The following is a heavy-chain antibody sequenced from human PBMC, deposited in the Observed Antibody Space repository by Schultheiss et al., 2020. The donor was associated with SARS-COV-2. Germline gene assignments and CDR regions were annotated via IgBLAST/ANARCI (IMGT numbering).Heavy chain of an antibody. D-gene: IGHD2-21*02. Sequence: ASVKVSCKVSGYTLTELSMHWVRQAPGKGLEWMGGFDPEDGETIYAQKFQGRVTMTEDTSTDTAYMELSSLRSEDTAVYYCARGAIYCGGDCQHDAFDIWGQGTMVTVSS. CDR3: ARGAIYCGGDCQHDAFDI. J-gene: IGHJ3*02. CDR2: FDPEDGET. V-gene: IGHV1-24*01. CDR1: GYTLTELS.